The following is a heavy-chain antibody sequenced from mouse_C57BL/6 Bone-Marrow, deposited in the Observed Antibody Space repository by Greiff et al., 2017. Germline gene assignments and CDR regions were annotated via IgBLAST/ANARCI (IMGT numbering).Heavy chain of an antibody. V-gene: IGHV1-22*01. CDR1: GYTFTDYN. CDR3: ARDRSSGPLAMDY. Sequence: EVQRVESGPELVKPGASVKMSCKASGYTFTDYNMHWVKQSHGKSLEWIGYINPNNGGTSYNQKFKGKATLTVNKSSSTAYMELRSLTSEDSAVYYCARDRSSGPLAMDYWGQGTSVTVSS. CDR2: INPNNGGT. D-gene: IGHD3-2*02. J-gene: IGHJ4*01.